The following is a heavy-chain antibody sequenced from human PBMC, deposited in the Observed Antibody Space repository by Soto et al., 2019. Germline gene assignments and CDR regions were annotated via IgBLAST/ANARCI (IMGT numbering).Heavy chain of an antibody. CDR1: GYTLSDYL. CDR2: INPRGGST. V-gene: IGHV1-46*01. CDR3: ARGSGSFVYGMDV. Sequence: QVQLVQSGAEVKKPGALVKVSCNASGYTLSDYLIHWVRQAPGQGLEWVGTINPRGGSTRYAENFQGRVTMTSDTSTSTIFLELSSLRSDDTAVFYCARGSGSFVYGMDVWGQGTTVTVSS. D-gene: IGHD3-10*01. J-gene: IGHJ6*02.